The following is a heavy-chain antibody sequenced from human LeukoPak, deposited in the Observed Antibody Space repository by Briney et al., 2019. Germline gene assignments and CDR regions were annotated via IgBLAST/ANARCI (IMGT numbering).Heavy chain of an antibody. Sequence: HPGGSLRLSCAASGFIFSDHWMDWVRQAPGKGLVWLSRINNDGSSTIYADSVKGRFTFSRDNAENTLFLEMSSLRVEDTAVYYCVRERNIFWSGHHSIFDSWGQGPLVTVSS. D-gene: IGHD3-3*01. CDR2: INNDGSST. CDR1: GFIFSDHW. V-gene: IGHV3-74*01. CDR3: VRERNIFWSGHHSIFDS. J-gene: IGHJ4*02.